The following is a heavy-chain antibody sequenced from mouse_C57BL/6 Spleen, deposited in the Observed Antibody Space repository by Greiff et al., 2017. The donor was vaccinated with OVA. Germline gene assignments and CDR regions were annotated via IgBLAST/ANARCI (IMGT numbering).Heavy chain of an antibody. CDR2: ISDGGSYT. CDR1: GFTFSSYA. Sequence: EVKLVESGGGLVKPGGSLKLSCAASGFTFSSYAMSWVRQTPEKRLAWVATISDGGSYTYYPDNVKGRFTISRDNAKNNLYLQMSHLKSEDTAMYYCARDRDDGYHFDYWGQGTTRTVSS. V-gene: IGHV5-4*01. J-gene: IGHJ2*01. D-gene: IGHD2-3*01. CDR3: ARDRDDGYHFDY.